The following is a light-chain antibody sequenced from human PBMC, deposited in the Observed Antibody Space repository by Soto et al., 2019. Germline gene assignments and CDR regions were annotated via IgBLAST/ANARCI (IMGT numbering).Light chain of an antibody. CDR1: QSISSW. V-gene: IGKV1-5*01. J-gene: IGKJ1*01. CDR3: QHYNSYPWT. CDR2: DAS. Sequence: DLQMTQSPSTLSASVGDRVTITCRASQSISSWLAWYQQKPGKAPKLLIYDASSLESGVPSRFSGSGSGTEFTLTISSLQPDDFATYYCQHYNSYPWTFGQGTKVEIK.